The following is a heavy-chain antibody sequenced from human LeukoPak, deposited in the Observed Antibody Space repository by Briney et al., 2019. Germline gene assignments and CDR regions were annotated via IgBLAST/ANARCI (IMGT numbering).Heavy chain of an antibody. V-gene: IGHV1-2*02. D-gene: IGHD3-22*01. CDR2: INPNSGGT. CDR3: ARDIDSSGYFYY. CDR1: GYTFTGYY. Sequence: GASVKVSCKASGYTFTGYYIHWVRQAPGQGLEWMGWINPNSGGTNYAQKFQGRVTMTRDTSISTAYMELSRLRSDDTAVYYCARDIDSSGYFYYWGQGTLVTVSS. J-gene: IGHJ4*02.